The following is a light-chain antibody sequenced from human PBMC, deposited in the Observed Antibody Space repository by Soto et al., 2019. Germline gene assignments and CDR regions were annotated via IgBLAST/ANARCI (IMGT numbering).Light chain of an antibody. V-gene: IGLV2-14*03. Sequence: QSALTQPASVSGSPGQSITLSCTGTSSDVGGYNFVSWYQQHPGKAPKFIIYDVRNRPSGVSNRFSGSRSGNTASLTISGLQAEDEADYYCRSYTSSSTVIFGGGTKLTVL. CDR2: DVR. J-gene: IGLJ2*01. CDR1: SSDVGGYNF. CDR3: RSYTSSSTVI.